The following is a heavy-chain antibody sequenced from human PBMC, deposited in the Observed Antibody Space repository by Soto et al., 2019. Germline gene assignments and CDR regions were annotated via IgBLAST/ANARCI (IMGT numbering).Heavy chain of an antibody. D-gene: IGHD6-19*01. CDR3: ARTRGAVADGDY. V-gene: IGHV1-69*02. CDR2: IIPILGIA. J-gene: IGHJ4*02. Sequence: QVQLVQSGAEVKKPGSSVKVSCKASGGTFSSYTISWVRQAPGQGLEWMGRIIPILGIANIAQKFQGRGTITADKSTSTAYMELSSLRSEDTAVYYWARTRGAVADGDYWGQGTLVTVSS. CDR1: GGTFSSYT.